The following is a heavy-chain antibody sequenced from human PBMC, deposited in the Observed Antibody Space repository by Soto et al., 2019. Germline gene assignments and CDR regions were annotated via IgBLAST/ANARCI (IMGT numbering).Heavy chain of an antibody. V-gene: IGHV4-30-4*01. CDR2: IYYSGNT. D-gene: IGHD2-2*01. CDR1: GGSISSGGSY. CDR3: VRYCSTTKCPFDY. Sequence: SETLSLTCTVCGGSISSGGSYWGWIRQPPGKGLEWIGYIYYSGNTYFNPSLKSRVTLSVDTSKNQFSLNLSSVTAADTAVYYCVRYCSTTKCPFDYWGQGTLVTVSS. J-gene: IGHJ4*02.